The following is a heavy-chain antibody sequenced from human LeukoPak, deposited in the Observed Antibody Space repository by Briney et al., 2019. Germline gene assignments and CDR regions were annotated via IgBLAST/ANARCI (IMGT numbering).Heavy chain of an antibody. D-gene: IGHD6-19*01. CDR3: VRGLPSGWSLWFDP. V-gene: IGHV4-4*07. CDR2: IYSSGST. J-gene: IGHJ5*02. CDR1: GVSISSYY. Sequence: PSETLSLTCNVSGVSISSYYWSWIRQPAGKGLEWIGHIYSSGSTNYNPSLQSRVTLSLDTSKNQFSLKLSSVTAADTAVYYCVRGLPSGWSLWFDPWGQGTLVTVSP.